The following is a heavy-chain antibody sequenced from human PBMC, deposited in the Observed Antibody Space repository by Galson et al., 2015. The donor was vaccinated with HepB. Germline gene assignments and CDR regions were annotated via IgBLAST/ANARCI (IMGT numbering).Heavy chain of an antibody. CDR3: AKDLGVAAALFTFDY. CDR1: GFTFSSYA. D-gene: IGHD6-13*01. CDR2: ISGSGGST. Sequence: SLRLSCAASGFTFSSYAMSWVRQAPGKGLEWVSAISGSGGSTYYADSVKGRFTISRDNSKNTLYLHMNSLRAEDTAVYYCAKDLGVAAALFTFDYWGQGTLVTVSS. J-gene: IGHJ4*02. V-gene: IGHV3-23*01.